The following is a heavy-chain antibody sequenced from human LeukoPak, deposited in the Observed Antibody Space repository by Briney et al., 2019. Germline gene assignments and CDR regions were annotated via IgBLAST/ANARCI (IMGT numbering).Heavy chain of an antibody. CDR2: MSGRGVST. CDR1: GFTFTNYA. J-gene: IGHJ4*02. D-gene: IGHD3-22*01. Sequence: PGGSLSLSCAASGFTFTNYAMSWVRQAPGKGLEWVSGMSGRGVSTYYADSVKGRFTISSDNSKNTLYLQMNSLRAEDTAVYYCASQYYYDSSGYYYDPAFDYWGQGTLVTVSS. CDR3: ASQYYYDSSGYYYDPAFDY. V-gene: IGHV3-23*01.